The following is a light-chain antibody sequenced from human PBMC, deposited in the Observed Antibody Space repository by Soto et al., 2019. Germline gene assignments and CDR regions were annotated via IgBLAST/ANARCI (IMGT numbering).Light chain of an antibody. Sequence: ETVMTQSPATLSVSPGERATLSCRASQSVSSNLAWYQHKAGQAPRLLIYGASTRATGIPARFSGSGSGTEFTLTISSLQSEDFAVYYCQQYHKWPLTFGGGTKAEIE. CDR3: QQYHKWPLT. V-gene: IGKV3-15*01. CDR1: QSVSSN. CDR2: GAS. J-gene: IGKJ4*01.